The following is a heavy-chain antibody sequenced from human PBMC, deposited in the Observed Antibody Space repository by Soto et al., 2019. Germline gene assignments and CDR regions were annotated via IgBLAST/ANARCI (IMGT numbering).Heavy chain of an antibody. Sequence: ASVKVSCKASGYNFANFGISWVRQAPGQGLEWLGWIGPHSGNPNYAQRFQGRGTMTTDTSTSTAYMELRTLRSDDTAVYFCASFESSNYVIDYWAQGTLVTVSS. CDR3: ASFESSNYVIDY. CDR2: IGPHSGNP. V-gene: IGHV1-18*01. CDR1: GYNFANFG. D-gene: IGHD4-4*01. J-gene: IGHJ4*02.